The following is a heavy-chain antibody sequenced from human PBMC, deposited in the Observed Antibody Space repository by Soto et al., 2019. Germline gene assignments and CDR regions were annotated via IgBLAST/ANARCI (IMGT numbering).Heavy chain of an antibody. CDR2: ISGSGGST. CDR1: GFTFSSYA. J-gene: IGHJ4*02. Sequence: PGGSLRLSCAASGFTFSSYAMSWVRQAPGKGLEWVSAISGSGGSTYYADSVEGRFTISRDNSKNTLYLQMNSLRAEDTAVYYCAYNFWSGYYGYYFDYWGQGTLVTVSS. D-gene: IGHD3-3*01. V-gene: IGHV3-23*01. CDR3: AYNFWSGYYGYYFDY.